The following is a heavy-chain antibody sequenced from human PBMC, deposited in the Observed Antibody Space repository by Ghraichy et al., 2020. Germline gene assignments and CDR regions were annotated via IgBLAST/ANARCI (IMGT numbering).Heavy chain of an antibody. J-gene: IGHJ4*02. CDR3: ARYHGWDYYDSSGYLHDY. D-gene: IGHD3-22*01. CDR2: IKQDGSEK. V-gene: IGHV3-7*01. CDR1: GFTFSSYW. Sequence: GESLNISCAASGFTFSSYWMSWVRQAPGKGLEWVANIKQDGSEKYYVDSVKGRFTISRDNAKNSLYLQMNSLRAEDTAVYYCARYHGWDYYDSSGYLHDYWGQGTLVTVSS.